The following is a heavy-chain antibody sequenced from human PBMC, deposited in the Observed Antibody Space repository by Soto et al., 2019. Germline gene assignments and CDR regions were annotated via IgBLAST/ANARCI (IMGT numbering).Heavy chain of an antibody. CDR1: GSTFSSYA. CDR2: ISGSGGST. V-gene: IGHV3-23*01. CDR3: AKDSKRKAYYYYGMDV. D-gene: IGHD1-1*01. Sequence: VGSLRLSCAASGSTFSSYAMSWVRQAPGKGLEWVSAISGSGGSTYYADSVKGRFTISRDNSKNTLYLQMNSLRAEDTAVYYCAKDSKRKAYYYYGMDVWGQGTTVTVSS. J-gene: IGHJ6*02.